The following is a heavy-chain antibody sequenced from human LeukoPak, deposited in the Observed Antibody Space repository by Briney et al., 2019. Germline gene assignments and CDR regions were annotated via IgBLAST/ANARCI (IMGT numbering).Heavy chain of an antibody. Sequence: PSETLSLTCTVSGGSICSYYWSWIRQPPGEGLEWIGYIYYSGSTNYNPSLKSRVTISVDTSKNQFSLKLSSVTAADTAVYYCARVGRGYGSGSRFDPWGQGTLVTVSS. CDR1: GGSICSYY. D-gene: IGHD3-10*01. V-gene: IGHV4-59*01. J-gene: IGHJ5*02. CDR3: ARVGRGYGSGSRFDP. CDR2: IYYSGST.